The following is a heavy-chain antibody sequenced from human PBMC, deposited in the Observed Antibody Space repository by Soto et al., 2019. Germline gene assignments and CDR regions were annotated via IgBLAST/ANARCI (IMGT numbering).Heavy chain of an antibody. CDR2: ISAYNGNT. J-gene: IGHJ3*02. CDR3: ARGDYYDSSGLDAFDI. D-gene: IGHD3-22*01. CDR1: GYTFTSYG. Sequence: ASVKVSCKASGYTFTSYGISWVRQAPGQGLEWMGWISAYNGNTNYAQKLQGRVTMTTDTSTSTAYMELRSLRSDDTAVYYCARGDYYDSSGLDAFDIWGQGTMVTVSS. V-gene: IGHV1-18*04.